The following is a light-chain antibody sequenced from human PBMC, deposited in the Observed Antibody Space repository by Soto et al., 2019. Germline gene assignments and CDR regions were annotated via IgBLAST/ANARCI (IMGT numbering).Light chain of an antibody. Sequence: ETMMTQSPDTLSASPGERATLSCRASQSISSNLAWYQQKFGQAPRLLIHGASTRATGIPARFSGSGSGTQFTLTISSLQSEDFAVYYCQQYSNWPRYTCGQGTKLEIK. CDR2: GAS. CDR1: QSISSN. V-gene: IGKV3-15*01. CDR3: QQYSNWPRYT. J-gene: IGKJ2*01.